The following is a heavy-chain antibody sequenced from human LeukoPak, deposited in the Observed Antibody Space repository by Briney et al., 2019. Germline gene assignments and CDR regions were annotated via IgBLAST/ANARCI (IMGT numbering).Heavy chain of an antibody. J-gene: IGHJ4*02. Sequence: KPSETLSLTCTVSGYSISSGYYWGWSRQPPGKGLEWIGSIYHSGSTYYNPALKSRVTISVDKSKNHFSLKLTSVTAADTAVYYCASTSAKVGASYYFDYWGQGTLVTVSS. CDR2: IYHSGST. CDR3: ASTSAKVGASYYFDY. D-gene: IGHD1-26*01. V-gene: IGHV4-38-2*02. CDR1: GYSISSGYY.